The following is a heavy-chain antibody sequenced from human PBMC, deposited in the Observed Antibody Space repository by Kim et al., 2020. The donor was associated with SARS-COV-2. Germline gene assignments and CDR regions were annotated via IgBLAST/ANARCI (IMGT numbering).Heavy chain of an antibody. V-gene: IGHV3-11*05. J-gene: IGHJ3*02. CDR3: ARDRAATDDAFDI. CDR2: ISSSSSYT. CDR1: GFTFSDYY. D-gene: IGHD6-13*01. Sequence: GGSLRLSCAASGFTFSDYYMSWIRQAPGKGLEWVSYISSSSSYTNYADSVKGRFTISRDNAKNSLYLQMNSLRAEDTAVYYCARDRAATDDAFDIWGQGTMVTVSS.